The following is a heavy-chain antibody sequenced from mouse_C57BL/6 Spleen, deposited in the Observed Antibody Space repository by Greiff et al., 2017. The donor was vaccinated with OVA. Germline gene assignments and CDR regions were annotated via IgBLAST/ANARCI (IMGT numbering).Heavy chain of an antibody. D-gene: IGHD2-10*02. CDR1: GFTFSDYY. V-gene: IGHV5-12*01. CDR3: ARTYGNYVDWYFDV. J-gene: IGHJ1*03. Sequence: EVQRVESGGGLVQPGGSLKLSCAASGFTFSDYYMYWVRQTPEKRLEWVAYISNGGGSTYYPDTVKGRFTISRDNAKNPLYLQMSRLKSEDTAMYYCARTYGNYVDWYFDVWGTGTTVTVSS. CDR2: ISNGGGST.